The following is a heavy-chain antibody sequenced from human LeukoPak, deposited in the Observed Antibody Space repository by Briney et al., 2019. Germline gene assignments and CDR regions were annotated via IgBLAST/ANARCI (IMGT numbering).Heavy chain of an antibody. V-gene: IGHV4-59*12. CDR3: ARSSSGWYVTNYYFDY. Sequence: SETLSLTCTVSGGSISSYYWSWIRQPPGKGLEWIGYIYYSGSTNYNPSLKSRVTISVDTSKNQFSLKLSSVTAADTAVYYCARSSSGWYVTNYYFDYWGQGTLVTVSS. J-gene: IGHJ4*02. CDR2: IYYSGST. CDR1: GGSISSYY. D-gene: IGHD6-19*01.